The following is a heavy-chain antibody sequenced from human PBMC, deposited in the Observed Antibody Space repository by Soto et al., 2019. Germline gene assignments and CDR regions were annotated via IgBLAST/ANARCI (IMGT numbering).Heavy chain of an antibody. Sequence: QVQLQQGGAGLLKPSETLSLTCAVYGGSFSGYYWSWIRQPPGKGLEWIGEINHSGSTNYNPSLKSRVTISVDTSKNQFSLKLSSVTAADTAVYYCARGEDYGFDYWGQGTLVTVSS. V-gene: IGHV4-34*01. D-gene: IGHD4-17*01. J-gene: IGHJ4*02. CDR1: GGSFSGYY. CDR2: INHSGST. CDR3: ARGEDYGFDY.